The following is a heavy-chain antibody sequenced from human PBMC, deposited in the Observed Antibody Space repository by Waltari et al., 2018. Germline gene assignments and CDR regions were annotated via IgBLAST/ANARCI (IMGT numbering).Heavy chain of an antibody. Sequence: EVQLLESGGGLVQPGGSLRLSCAASGFTFSSYAMSWVRQAPGKGLEWVSAISGSGGSTYYADSVKGRCTISRDNSKNTLYLQMNSLRAEDTAVYYCAKDLQLLWFGEFFPLEYWGQGTLVTVSS. CDR3: AKDLQLLWFGEFFPLEY. D-gene: IGHD3-10*01. CDR1: GFTFSSYA. V-gene: IGHV3-23*01. CDR2: ISGSGGST. J-gene: IGHJ4*02.